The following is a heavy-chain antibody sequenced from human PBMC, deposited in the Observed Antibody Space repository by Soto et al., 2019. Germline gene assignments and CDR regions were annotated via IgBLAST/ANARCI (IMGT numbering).Heavy chain of an antibody. V-gene: IGHV3-21*01. J-gene: IGHJ6*03. CDR2: ISSSSSYI. CDR1: GFTFSSYS. D-gene: IGHD3-10*01. CDR3: ARVWNLGSGSYFYYYYMDV. Sequence: EVQLVESGGGLVKPGGSLRLSCAASGFTFSSYSMNWVRQAPGKGLEWVSSISSSSSYIYYADSVKGRFTISRDNAKNSLYLQMNSLRAEDTAVYYCARVWNLGSGSYFYYYYMDVWGKGTTVTVSS.